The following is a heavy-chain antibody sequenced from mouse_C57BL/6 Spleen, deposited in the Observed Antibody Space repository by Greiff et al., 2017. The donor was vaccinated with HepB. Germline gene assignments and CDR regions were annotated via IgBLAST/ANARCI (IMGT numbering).Heavy chain of an antibody. V-gene: IGHV5-9-1*02. J-gene: IGHJ1*03. CDR3: TRGASYYGSSPWYFDV. D-gene: IGHD1-1*01. CDR1: GFTFSSYA. Sequence: EVHLVESGEGLVKPGGSLKLSCAASGFTFSSYAMSWVRQTPEKRLEWVAYISSGGDYIYYADTVKGRFTISRDNARNTLYLQMSSLKSEDTAMYYCTRGASYYGSSPWYFDVWGTGTTVTVSS. CDR2: ISSGGDYI.